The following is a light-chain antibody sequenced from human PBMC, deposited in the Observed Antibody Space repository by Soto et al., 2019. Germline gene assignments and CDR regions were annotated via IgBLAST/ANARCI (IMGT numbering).Light chain of an antibody. J-gene: IGLJ1*01. CDR1: SSNIGAGYD. CDR2: GNS. V-gene: IGLV1-40*01. Sequence: QSVLTQPPSVSGAPGQRVTISCTGSSSNIGAGYDVHWYQQLPGTAPKLLIYGNSNRPSGVPDRFSGSKSGTSASLAITGLQAEDEADYYCQSYDSSLSGQVVGTGTKLTVL. CDR3: QSYDSSLSGQV.